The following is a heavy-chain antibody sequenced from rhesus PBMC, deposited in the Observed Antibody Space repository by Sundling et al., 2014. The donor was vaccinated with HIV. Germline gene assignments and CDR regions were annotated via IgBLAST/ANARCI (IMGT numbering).Heavy chain of an antibody. D-gene: IGHD1-1*01. CDR1: GGSISDNY. J-gene: IGHJ4*01. Sequence: QVHLQESGPGVVKPSETLSLTCAVSGGSISDNYRWTWIRQPPGKGLDWIGRVSGAIGNTEYNPSVKSRVTISTDTSKKQFSLNLSSVTAADSAVYFCARGRAPRVELYYFDYWGQGVLVTVSS. CDR3: ARGRAPRVELYYFDY. CDR2: VSGAIGNT. V-gene: IGHV4-173*01.